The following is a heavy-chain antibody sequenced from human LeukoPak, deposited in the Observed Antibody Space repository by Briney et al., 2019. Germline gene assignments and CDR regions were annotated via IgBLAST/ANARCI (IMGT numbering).Heavy chain of an antibody. V-gene: IGHV3-7*01. J-gene: IGHJ1*01. D-gene: IGHD3-16*02. CDR2: INQDGSDK. Sequence: QLGGSLRLSCAASGSTFGSHWMSWVRQAPGKGLEWVTDINQDGSDKHYVDSVKGRFTISRDNAESSLYLQVNSLRAEDTAVYYCVRDPRSFHFWGQGTLVTVSS. CDR3: VRDPRSFHF. CDR1: GSTFGSHW.